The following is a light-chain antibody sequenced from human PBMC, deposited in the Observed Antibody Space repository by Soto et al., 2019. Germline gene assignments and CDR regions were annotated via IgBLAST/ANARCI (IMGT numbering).Light chain of an antibody. CDR1: QSIDRY. Sequence: DIQVTQNPSSLSSSVGDRVTITCRASQSIDRYLNWYQQKPGTAPKLLISGASSLRSGVPSRFSGSGSGTDFTLTINSLQPEDFATYYCQQGSRTLTFGGGTKVDI. CDR3: QQGSRTLT. CDR2: GAS. J-gene: IGKJ4*01. V-gene: IGKV1-39*01.